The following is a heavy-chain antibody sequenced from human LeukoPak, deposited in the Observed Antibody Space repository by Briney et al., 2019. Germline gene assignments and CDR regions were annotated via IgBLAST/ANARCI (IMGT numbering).Heavy chain of an antibody. D-gene: IGHD3-10*01. CDR2: LYTGESDN. J-gene: IGHJ4*02. Sequence: GESLKISCWSSGYSFTSYWIGWVRQMPGEGLEGGGILYTGESDNRYSQSFQGQVTISADKSISTAYLQWSSLKASETAMYYCAGLYYYGSGSYYRAYFDYWGQGTLVTVSS. CDR3: AGLYYYGSGSYYRAYFDY. V-gene: IGHV5-51*01. CDR1: GYSFTSYW.